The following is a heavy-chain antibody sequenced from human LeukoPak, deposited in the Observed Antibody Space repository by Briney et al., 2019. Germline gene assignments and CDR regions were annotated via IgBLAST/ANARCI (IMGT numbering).Heavy chain of an antibody. CDR1: GGSFSGYY. J-gene: IGHJ1*01. CDR3: ARERDYDILTGSNEFFQH. Sequence: PSETLSLTCAVYGGSFSGYYWSWIRQPPGKGLEWIGEINHSGSTNYNPSLKSRVTISVDTSKNQFFLKLSSVTAADTAVYYCARERDYDILTGSNEFFQHWGQGTLVTVSS. V-gene: IGHV4-34*01. CDR2: INHSGST. D-gene: IGHD3-9*01.